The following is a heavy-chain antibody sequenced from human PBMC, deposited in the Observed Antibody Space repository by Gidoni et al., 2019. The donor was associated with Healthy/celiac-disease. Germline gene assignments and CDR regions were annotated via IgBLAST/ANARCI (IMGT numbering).Heavy chain of an antibody. CDR2: IIPILGIA. Sequence: QVQLVQSGAEVKKPGSSVKVSCKASGGTFSSYTISWVRQAPGQGLEWMGRIIPILGIANYAQKFQGRVTITADKSTSTAYMELSSLRSEDTAVYYCAATIFGVVIESYNWFDPWGQGTLVTVSS. V-gene: IGHV1-69*02. CDR1: GGTFSSYT. CDR3: AATIFGVVIESYNWFDP. D-gene: IGHD3-3*01. J-gene: IGHJ5*02.